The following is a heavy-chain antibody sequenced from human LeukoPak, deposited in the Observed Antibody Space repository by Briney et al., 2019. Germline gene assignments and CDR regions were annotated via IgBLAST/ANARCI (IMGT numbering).Heavy chain of an antibody. CDR3: ARPRRGNSGDFFDL. D-gene: IGHD4-23*01. V-gene: IGHV3-7*01. CDR2: IKEDGSDK. Sequence: GGSLRLSCAASGFTFRDFWMTWVRQAPGKGLESVAYIKEDGSDKYYEDSVRGRFTISRDNAKSSLDLQMRSLRVEDTAVYYCARPRRGNSGDFFDLWGPGNLVTVSS. CDR1: GFTFRDFW. J-gene: IGHJ4*02.